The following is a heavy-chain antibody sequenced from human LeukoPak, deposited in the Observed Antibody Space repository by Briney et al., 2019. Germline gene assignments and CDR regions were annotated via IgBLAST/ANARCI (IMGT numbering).Heavy chain of an antibody. J-gene: IGHJ3*02. CDR1: GFTFSSYG. D-gene: IGHD1-26*01. Sequence: GGSLRLSCAASGFTFSSYGMHWVRQAPGKGLEWVAFIRYDGSNKNYADSVKGRLTISRDNSKKTLYLQMNSLRAEDTAVYYCAKGGARELLVDAFDIWGQGTMVTVSS. CDR2: IRYDGSNK. CDR3: AKGGARELLVDAFDI. V-gene: IGHV3-30*02.